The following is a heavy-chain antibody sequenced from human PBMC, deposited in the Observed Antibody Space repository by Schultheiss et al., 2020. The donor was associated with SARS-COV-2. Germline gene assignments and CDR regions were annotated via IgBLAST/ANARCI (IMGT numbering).Heavy chain of an antibody. D-gene: IGHD6-13*01. Sequence: GGSLRLSCAASGFTFNNYWMHWVRQAPGKGLEWVSYISSSSSSIYYSDSVTGRFTISRDNANNSLYLQMNSLRAEDTAVYYCARYIAARDYYYMDVWGKGTTVTVSS. J-gene: IGHJ6*03. V-gene: IGHV3-48*04. CDR2: ISSSSSSI. CDR3: ARYIAARDYYYMDV. CDR1: GFTFNNYW.